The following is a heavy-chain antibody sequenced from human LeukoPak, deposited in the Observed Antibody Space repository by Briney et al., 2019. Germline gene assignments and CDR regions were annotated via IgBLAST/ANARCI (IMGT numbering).Heavy chain of an antibody. J-gene: IGHJ6*03. Sequence: PSETLSLTCTVSGGSISSYYWSWIRQPAGKGLEWIGRIYTSGSTNYNPSLKSRVTMSVDTSKNQFSLKLRSVTAADTAAYYCARLVVTYYYDSSGSRDYYYYYYMDVWGKGTTVTISS. CDR2: IYTSGST. CDR3: ARLVVTYYYDSSGSRDYYYYYYMDV. V-gene: IGHV4-4*07. CDR1: GGSISSYY. D-gene: IGHD3-22*01.